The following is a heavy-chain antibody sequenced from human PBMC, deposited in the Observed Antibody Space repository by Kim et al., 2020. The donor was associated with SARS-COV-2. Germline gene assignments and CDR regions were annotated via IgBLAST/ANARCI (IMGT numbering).Heavy chain of an antibody. CDR2: IYYSGST. V-gene: IGHV4-59*08. J-gene: IGHJ3*02. CDR1: GGSISSYY. CDR3: ARRDTVTTFDAFDI. Sequence: SETLSLTCTVSGGSISSYYWSWIRQPPGKGLEWIGYIYYSGSTNYNPSLKSRVTISVDTSKNQFSLKLSSVTAADTAVYYCARRDTVTTFDAFDIWGQGTMVTVSS. D-gene: IGHD4-17*01.